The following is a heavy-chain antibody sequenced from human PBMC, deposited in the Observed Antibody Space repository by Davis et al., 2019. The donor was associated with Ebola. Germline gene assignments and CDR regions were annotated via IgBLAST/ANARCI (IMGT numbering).Heavy chain of an antibody. CDR2: ISRSGDKT. Sequence: GESLKISCAASGFTFSNYAMSWVRQAPGKGPEWVSGISRSGDKTYYADSVKGRFTISRDNSENMLFLQMDSLRVEDTAVYYCAAVVATINVKWFDPWGQGTLVTVSS. J-gene: IGHJ5*02. V-gene: IGHV3-23*01. CDR3: AAVVATINVKWFDP. D-gene: IGHD5-12*01. CDR1: GFTFSNYA.